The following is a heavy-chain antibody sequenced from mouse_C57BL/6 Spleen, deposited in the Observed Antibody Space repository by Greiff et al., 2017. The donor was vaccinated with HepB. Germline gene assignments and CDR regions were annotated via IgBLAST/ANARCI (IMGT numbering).Heavy chain of an antibody. V-gene: IGHV1-80*01. CDR3: ARRYYGSPWYFDV. D-gene: IGHD1-1*01. CDR2: IYPGDGDT. Sequence: VKLMESGAELVKPGASVKISCKASGYAFSSYWMNWVKQRPGKGLEWIGQIYPGDGDTNYNGKFKGKATLTADKSSSTAYMQLSSLTSEDSAVYFCARRYYGSPWYFDVWGTGTTVTVSS. CDR1: GYAFSSYW. J-gene: IGHJ1*03.